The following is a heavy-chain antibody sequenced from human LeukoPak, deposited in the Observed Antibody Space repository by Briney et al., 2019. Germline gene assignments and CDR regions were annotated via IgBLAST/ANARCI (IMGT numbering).Heavy chain of an antibody. CDR2: IIPIFGTA. Sequence: ASVKVSCKASGGTFSSYAISWVRQAPGQGLEWMGGIIPIFGTANYAQKFQGRVTITTDESTSTAYMELSSLRSEDTAVYYCASGMELQINDAFDIWGQGTMVTVSS. V-gene: IGHV1-69*05. CDR3: ASGMELQINDAFDI. CDR1: GGTFSSYA. D-gene: IGHD1-7*01. J-gene: IGHJ3*02.